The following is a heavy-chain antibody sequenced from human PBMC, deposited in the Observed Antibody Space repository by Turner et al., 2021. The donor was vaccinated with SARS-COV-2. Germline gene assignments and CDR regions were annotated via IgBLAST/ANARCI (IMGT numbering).Heavy chain of an antibody. V-gene: IGHV3-30*18. Sequence: QMPLVASGGSVVQPGGTLCHSCAACGSTFSGHGMYWVRQAPGKGMEWVAIRSYDGNYKFYGDSVKGRVTIARDNSKNTLYLQMNSLKTEDTAVYFCAKGSAMVRETTCYFDHWGQGTLVTVSS. CDR3: AKGSAMVRETTCYFDH. J-gene: IGHJ4*02. CDR1: GSTFSGHG. D-gene: IGHD3-10*01. CDR2: RSYDGNYK.